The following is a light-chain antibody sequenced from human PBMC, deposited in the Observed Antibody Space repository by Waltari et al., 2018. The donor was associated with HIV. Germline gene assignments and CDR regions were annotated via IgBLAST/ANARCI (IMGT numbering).Light chain of an antibody. CDR1: SSDVGGYNY. Sequence: QSALTQPASVSGSPGQPITISCTGTSSDVGGYNYVSWYQQHPGKAPKLMIYEVSNRPSGVSNRFSGSKSGNTASLTISGLQAEDEADYYCSSYTSSSTSHVFGTGTKVTAL. J-gene: IGLJ1*01. V-gene: IGLV2-14*01. CDR2: EVS. CDR3: SSYTSSSTSHV.